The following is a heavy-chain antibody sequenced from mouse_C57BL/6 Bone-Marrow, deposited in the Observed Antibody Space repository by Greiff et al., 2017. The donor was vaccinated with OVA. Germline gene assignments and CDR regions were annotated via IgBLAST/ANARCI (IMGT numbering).Heavy chain of an antibody. V-gene: IGHV1-15*01. CDR2: IDPETGGT. CDR3: TRLSYYYGSSYDYYAMDY. CDR1: GYTFTDYE. Sequence: VQLQQSGAELVRPGASVTLSCKASGYTFTDYEMHRVKQTPVHGLEWIGAIDPETGGTAYNQKFKGKAILTADKSSSTAYMELRSLTSEDSAVYYCTRLSYYYGSSYDYYAMDYWGQGTSVTVSS. J-gene: IGHJ4*01. D-gene: IGHD1-1*01.